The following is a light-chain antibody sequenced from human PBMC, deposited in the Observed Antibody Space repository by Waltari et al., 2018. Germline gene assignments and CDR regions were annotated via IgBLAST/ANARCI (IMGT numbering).Light chain of an antibody. J-gene: IGKJ3*01. CDR3: QQSYTSPGSTFGRGTSPGST. V-gene: IGKV1-39*01. CDR1: QNIDNC. CDR2: TAS. Sequence: DIQMTQSPPSLSASVGDRVTIPCRASQNIDNCLNWYQQPPGKAPKLLIYTASYLQSGVPSRFSGSGSGTDFTLTIHTLQPEDFGTYYCQQSYTSPGSTFGRGTSPGSTFGPGTKVDIK.